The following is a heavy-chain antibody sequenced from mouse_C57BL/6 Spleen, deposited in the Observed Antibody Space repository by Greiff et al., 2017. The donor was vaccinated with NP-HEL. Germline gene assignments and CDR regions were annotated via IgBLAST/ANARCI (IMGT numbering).Heavy chain of an antibody. V-gene: IGHV5-16*01. CDR3: ARGLGRGYFDV. CDR1: GFTFSDYY. Sequence: EVKLVESEGGLVQPGSSMKLSCTASGFTFSDYYMAWVRQVPEKGLEWVANINYDGSSTYYLDSLKSRFIISRDNAKNILYLQMSSLKSEDTATYYCARGLGRGYFDVWGTGTTVTVSS. D-gene: IGHD4-1*01. CDR2: INYDGSST. J-gene: IGHJ1*03.